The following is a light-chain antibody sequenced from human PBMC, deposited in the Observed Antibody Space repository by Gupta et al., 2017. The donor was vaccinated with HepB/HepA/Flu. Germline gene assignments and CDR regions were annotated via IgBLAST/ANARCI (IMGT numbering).Light chain of an antibody. CDR3: QQLSS. V-gene: IGKV3-20*01. J-gene: IGKJ2*04. CDR1: QSVSSSY. Sequence: EIVLTHSPGTLSLPPGERATLSCRASQSVSSSYLAWYQQKPGQAPRLLIYGASSRATGIPDRFSGSGSGTDFTLTISRLEPEDFAVYYCQQLSSFGQGTKLEIK. CDR2: GAS.